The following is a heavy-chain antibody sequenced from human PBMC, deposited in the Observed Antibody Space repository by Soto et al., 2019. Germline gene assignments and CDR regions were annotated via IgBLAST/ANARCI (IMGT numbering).Heavy chain of an antibody. Sequence: PSETLSLTCTVSGGSISSGGYYWSWIRQHPGKGLEWIGYIYYSGSTYYNPSLKSRVTISVDTSKNQFSLKLSSVTAADTAVYYCAREFPWGGDYWGQGTLVTVSS. V-gene: IGHV4-31*03. D-gene: IGHD3-16*01. J-gene: IGHJ4*02. CDR3: AREFPWGGDY. CDR2: IYYSGST. CDR1: GGSISSGGYY.